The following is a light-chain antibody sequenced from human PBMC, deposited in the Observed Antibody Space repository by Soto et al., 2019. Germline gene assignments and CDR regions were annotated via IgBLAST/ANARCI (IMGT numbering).Light chain of an antibody. V-gene: IGKV1-5*03. J-gene: IGKJ1*01. CDR2: TAS. CDR3: QHYDAYLRT. CDR1: QNIERS. Sequence: DIQMTQSPSTLSTSLGDRVTITCRASQNIERSLAWYQQKPGKAPKLLIYTASNLQDGVPSRFSASGSGTDFTLTISGLQPDDFATYYCQHYDAYLRTFGQGTRVDVK.